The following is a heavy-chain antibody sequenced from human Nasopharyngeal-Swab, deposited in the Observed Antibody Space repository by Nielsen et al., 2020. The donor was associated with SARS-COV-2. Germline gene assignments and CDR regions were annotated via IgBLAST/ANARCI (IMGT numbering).Heavy chain of an antibody. CDR1: GLTVSSTY. CDR2: TEIGGTT. CDR3: ARDLGGGYCTTTNCPGS. V-gene: IGHV3-53*01. Sequence: GESLKISCAVSGLTVSSTYMSWVRQAPVKVLEWVSVTEIGGTTHYADSVKGRFSISRDSSTNTLYLQMNNVRAEDTAVYYCARDLGGGYCTTTNCPGSWGQGTLVTVSS. D-gene: IGHD2-2*01. J-gene: IGHJ1*01.